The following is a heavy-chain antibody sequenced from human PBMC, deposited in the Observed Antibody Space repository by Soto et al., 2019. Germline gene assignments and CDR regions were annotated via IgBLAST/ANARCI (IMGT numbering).Heavy chain of an antibody. CDR3: ARQVHPYYFDY. V-gene: IGHV4-39*01. CDR1: GGSISSSSYY. CDR2: IYYSGST. J-gene: IGHJ4*02. Sequence: SETLSLTCTVSGGSISSSSYYWGWIRQPPGKGLEWIGSIYYSGSTYYNPSLKSRVTISVDTSKNQFSLKLSSVTAADTAVYYCARQVHPYYFDYWGQGTLVTVSS.